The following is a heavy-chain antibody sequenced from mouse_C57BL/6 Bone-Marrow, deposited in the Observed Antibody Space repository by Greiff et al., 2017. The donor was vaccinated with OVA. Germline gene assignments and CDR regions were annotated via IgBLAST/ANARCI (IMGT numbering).Heavy chain of an antibody. CDR2: IYPVSGET. J-gene: IGHJ4*01. Sequence: QVHVKQSGAELASPGASVTLSCKASGYTFTDHIMNWVKKRPGQGLEWIGRIYPVSGETNYNQKFMGKATFSVDRSSSTVYMVLNSLTSEDPAVYYCGRTSSGYGYAMDYWGQGTSVTVSS. CDR3: GRTSSGYGYAMDY. CDR1: GYTFTDHI. D-gene: IGHD3-2*02. V-gene: IGHV1-11*01.